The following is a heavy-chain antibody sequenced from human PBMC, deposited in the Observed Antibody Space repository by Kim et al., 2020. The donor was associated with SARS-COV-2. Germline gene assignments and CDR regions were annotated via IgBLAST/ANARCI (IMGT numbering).Heavy chain of an antibody. CDR3: ARDWHGGYSYDY. Sequence: YYADSVKGRFTISRDNAKNSLYLQMNSLRAEDTAVYYCARDWHGGYSYDYWGQGTLVTVSS. V-gene: IGHV3-21*01. J-gene: IGHJ4*02. D-gene: IGHD5-18*01.